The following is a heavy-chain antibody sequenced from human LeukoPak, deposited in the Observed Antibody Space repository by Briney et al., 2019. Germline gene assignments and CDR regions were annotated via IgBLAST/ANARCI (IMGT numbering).Heavy chain of an antibody. Sequence: GGSLRLSCAVSRITFRNACMSWARQAPGKGLEWVSAISGSGGSTYYADSVKGRFTISRDNSKNTLYLQMNSLRAEDTAVYYCAKSGPAAIRNYYGMDVWGQGTTVTVSS. V-gene: IGHV3-23*01. CDR3: AKSGPAAIRNYYGMDV. J-gene: IGHJ6*02. CDR2: ISGSGGST. D-gene: IGHD2-2*01. CDR1: RITFRNAC.